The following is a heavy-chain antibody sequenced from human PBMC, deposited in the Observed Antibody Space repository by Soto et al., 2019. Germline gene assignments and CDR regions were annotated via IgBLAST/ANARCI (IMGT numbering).Heavy chain of an antibody. CDR1: GGSISSYY. J-gene: IGHJ4*02. CDR3: ARAAVAEIDY. Sequence: PSETLSLTCTVSGGSISSYYWSWIRQPPGKGLEWIGYIYYSGSTNYNPSLKSRVTISVDTSKNQFSLKLSSVTAADTAVYYCARAAVAEIDYWGQGTLVTVSS. D-gene: IGHD6-19*01. V-gene: IGHV4-59*08. CDR2: IYYSGST.